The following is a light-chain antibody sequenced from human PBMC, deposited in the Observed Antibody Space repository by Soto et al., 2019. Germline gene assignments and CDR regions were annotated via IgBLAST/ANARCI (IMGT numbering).Light chain of an antibody. J-gene: IGKJ4*01. Sequence: DIQMTQSPSTLSASVGDRVTITCRASQSISSWLAWYQQKPGKAPKLLIYKASNLEGGVPSRFSGSGSGTEFTLTISSLQSDDFATYYCQQYDSYPVTLGGGTKVDIK. V-gene: IGKV1-5*03. CDR1: QSISSW. CDR3: QQYDSYPVT. CDR2: KAS.